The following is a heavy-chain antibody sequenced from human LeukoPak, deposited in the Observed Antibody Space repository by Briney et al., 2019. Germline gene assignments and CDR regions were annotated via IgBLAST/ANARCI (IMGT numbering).Heavy chain of an antibody. CDR2: ISGSGGST. J-gene: IGHJ4*02. Sequence: PGGSLRLSCAASGFTFSSYAMSWVRLAPGKGLEWVSAISGSGGSTYYADSVKGRFTISRDNSKNTLYLQMNSLRAEDTAVYYCAKDPAVDTAMVHRLKIYARFKIFDYWGQGTLVTVSS. D-gene: IGHD5-18*01. CDR1: GFTFSSYA. CDR3: AKDPAVDTAMVHRLKIYARFKIFDY. V-gene: IGHV3-23*01.